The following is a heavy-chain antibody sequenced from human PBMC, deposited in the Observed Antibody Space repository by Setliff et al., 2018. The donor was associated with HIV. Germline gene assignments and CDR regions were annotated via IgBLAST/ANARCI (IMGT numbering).Heavy chain of an antibody. CDR2: IDPNGGAT. J-gene: IGHJ3*02. V-gene: IGHV1-46*01. CDR3: ARAGGGATDQAFDI. CDR1: GYTFTNYH. D-gene: IGHD2-2*01. Sequence: ASVKVSCKTSGYTFTNYHVHWVRQAPGQGLEWLGIIDPNGGATNNAQKLQGRLTVTTDTSTSTLYMELSNLRSDDTAVYYCARAGGGATDQAFDIWGQGTMVTVSS.